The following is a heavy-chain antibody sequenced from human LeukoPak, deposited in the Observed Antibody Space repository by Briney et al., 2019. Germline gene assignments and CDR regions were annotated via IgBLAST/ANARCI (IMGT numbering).Heavy chain of an antibody. Sequence: PSETLSLTCTVSGASISSSSYYWGWIRQPPGKGLEWIGSIYYSGTTYYNPSLKSRVTISVDTSKNQFSLKLSSVTAADTAVYYRARPPFRGNPLCFWGQGTPGTVSS. CDR1: GASISSSSYY. CDR2: IYYSGTT. V-gene: IGHV4-39*01. CDR3: ARPPFRGNPLCF. D-gene: IGHD4-23*01. J-gene: IGHJ4*03.